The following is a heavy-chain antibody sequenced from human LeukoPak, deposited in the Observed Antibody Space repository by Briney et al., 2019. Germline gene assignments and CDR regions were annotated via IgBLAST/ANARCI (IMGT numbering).Heavy chain of an antibody. Sequence: SETLSLTCTVSGVSISRYQWGWLRQPPGKGLEWIGSIYHSGSTYYNPSLKSRVTISVDTSKKQFSLKLTSVTAADTAVYYCARGYSNYNPYNWFDPWGQGTLVTVSS. CDR1: GVSISRYQ. D-gene: IGHD4-11*01. J-gene: IGHJ5*02. CDR2: IYHSGST. CDR3: ARGYSNYNPYNWFDP. V-gene: IGHV4-39*02.